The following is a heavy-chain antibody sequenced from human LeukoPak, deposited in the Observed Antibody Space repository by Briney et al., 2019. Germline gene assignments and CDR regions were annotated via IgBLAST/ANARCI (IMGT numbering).Heavy chain of an antibody. V-gene: IGHV4-59*01. Sequence: SETLSLTCTVSGGSISSYYWSWIRQPPGKGLEWIGYIYYSGSTNYNPSLKSRVTISVDTSKNQFSLKLSSVTAADTAVYYCARAQGDCSGGSCYGTLDYWGQGTLVTVSS. CDR1: GGSISSYY. D-gene: IGHD2-15*01. J-gene: IGHJ4*02. CDR3: ARAQGDCSGGSCYGTLDY. CDR2: IYYSGST.